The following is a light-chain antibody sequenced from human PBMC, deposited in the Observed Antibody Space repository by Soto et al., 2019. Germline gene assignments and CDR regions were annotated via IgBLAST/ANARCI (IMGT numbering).Light chain of an antibody. CDR3: CSYAGRYIYV. CDR1: SSNIGAGYD. V-gene: IGLV1-40*01. Sequence: QSVLTQPPSVSGAPGQRVTISCTGSSSNIGAGYDVHWYQQRPGTAPKLLIFGNINRPSGVPDRFSGSKSGTSASLAISGLQAEDEADYYCCSYAGRYIYVFGTGTKVTVL. CDR2: GNI. J-gene: IGLJ1*01.